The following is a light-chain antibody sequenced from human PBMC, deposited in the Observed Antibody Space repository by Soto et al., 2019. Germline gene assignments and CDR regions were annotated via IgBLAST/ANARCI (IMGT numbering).Light chain of an antibody. CDR1: QSVSNNY. Sequence: EIVLTQSPGTLSLSPGERATLSCRASQSVSNNYLAWFQQKPGQAPRVLIYGVSSRATGIPDRFSGSGSGTDFTLTISRLEPEDVAVYYCQQYDSSPFTFGPGTKVDIK. CDR2: GVS. CDR3: QQYDSSPFT. V-gene: IGKV3-20*01. J-gene: IGKJ3*01.